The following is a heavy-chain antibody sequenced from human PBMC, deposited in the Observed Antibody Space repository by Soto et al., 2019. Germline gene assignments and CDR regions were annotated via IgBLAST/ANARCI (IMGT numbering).Heavy chain of an antibody. CDR3: ASRDYYGSGSYHWFDP. Sequence: GGSLRLSCAASGFTFSSYSMNWVRQAPGKGLEWVSYISSSSSTIYYADSVKGRFTISRDNAKNSLYLQMNSLRAEDTAVYYCASRDYYGSGSYHWFDPWGQGTLVTVSS. V-gene: IGHV3-48*01. CDR1: GFTFSSYS. D-gene: IGHD3-10*01. J-gene: IGHJ5*02. CDR2: ISSSSSTI.